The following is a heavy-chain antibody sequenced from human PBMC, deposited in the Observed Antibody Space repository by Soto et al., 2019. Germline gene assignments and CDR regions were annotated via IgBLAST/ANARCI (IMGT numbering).Heavy chain of an antibody. CDR3: ARGSDYYFDY. CDR1: GFTFSSYG. CDR2: IWYDGSNK. Sequence: VQLVESGGGVVQPGRSLRLSCAASGFTFSSYGMHWVRQAPGKGLEWVADIWYDGSNKYYADSVKGRFTISRDNSKNTLYLQMNSLRAEDTAVYYCARGSDYYFDYWGQGTLVTVSS. J-gene: IGHJ4*02. V-gene: IGHV3-33*01.